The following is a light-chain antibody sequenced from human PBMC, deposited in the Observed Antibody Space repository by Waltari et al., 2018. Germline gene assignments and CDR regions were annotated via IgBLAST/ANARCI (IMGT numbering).Light chain of an antibody. J-gene: IGKJ1*01. CDR2: KTS. CDR1: QRISRW. CDR3: QQYNTYSLWA. V-gene: IGKV1-5*03. Sequence: DIQMTQSPSTLSASIGDRVTITCRASQRISRWLAWYQQKPGKAPNLLIYKTSSLQSGVPSRFNDSGSGTEFTLTISSLQPEDFATYYCQQYNTYSLWAFGQGTKVEIK.